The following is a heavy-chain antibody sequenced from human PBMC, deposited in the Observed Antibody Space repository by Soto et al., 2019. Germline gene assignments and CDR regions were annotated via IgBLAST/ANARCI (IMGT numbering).Heavy chain of an antibody. CDR3: ANLNNWNTLDN. V-gene: IGHV4-34*01. CDR1: GGSFSGYY. J-gene: IGHJ4*02. Sequence: PSETLSLTCAGYGGSFSGYYWSWVRQPPGKGLGWIGGINHSGSTNYNPSPKRRVTISVDTSKNQFSLKLSSVTAADPAVSYLANLNNWNTLDNWAQGPRATVSS. D-gene: IGHD1-20*01. CDR2: INHSGST.